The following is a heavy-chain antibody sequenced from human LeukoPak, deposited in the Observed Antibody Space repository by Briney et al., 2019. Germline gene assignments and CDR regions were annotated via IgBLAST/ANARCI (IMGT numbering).Heavy chain of an antibody. J-gene: IGHJ4*02. D-gene: IGHD2-2*02. CDR3: ARRCNSISCYKY. V-gene: IGHV3-23*01. Sequence: QPGGSLRLSCAASGFTFSSYAMSWVRQAPGKGLEWVSAISGSGGSTYYADSVKGRFTISRDNSKKPLYLQMNSLRAEETAVYYCARRCNSISCYKYWGQGTLVTVSS. CDR2: ISGSGGST. CDR1: GFTFSSYA.